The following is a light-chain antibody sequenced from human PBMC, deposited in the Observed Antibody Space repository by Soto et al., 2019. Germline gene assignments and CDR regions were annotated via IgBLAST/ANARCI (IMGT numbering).Light chain of an antibody. CDR2: EVS. CDR3: SSYAGSNMGV. CDR1: SSDVGGYKF. Sequence: ALTQPPSASGSPGQSVTISCTGTSSDVGGYKFVSWYQQHPGKAPKLIIYEVSQRPSGVPDRFSASKSGDTASLTVSGLRAEDEADYYCSSYAGSNMGVFGSGTKLTVL. J-gene: IGLJ1*01. V-gene: IGLV2-8*01.